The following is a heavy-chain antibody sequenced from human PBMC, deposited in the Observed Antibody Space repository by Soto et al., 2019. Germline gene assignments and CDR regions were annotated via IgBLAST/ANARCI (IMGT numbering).Heavy chain of an antibody. J-gene: IGHJ4*02. V-gene: IGHV1-2*04. D-gene: IGHD2-15*01. CDR1: GYTFTDYY. Sequence: ASVKVSCKASGYTFTDYYMHWVRQAPGQGLEWMGWINPNSGGTNYAQKFQGWVTMTSDTSITTAYMELSRLRSDDTAVYYCARDNCTGGSCFDYWGQGTLVTVSS. CDR2: INPNSGGT. CDR3: ARDNCTGGSCFDY.